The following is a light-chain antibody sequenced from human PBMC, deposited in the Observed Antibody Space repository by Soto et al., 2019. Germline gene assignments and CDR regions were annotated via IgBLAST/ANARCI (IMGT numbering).Light chain of an antibody. CDR1: QSVSNNY. J-gene: IGKJ2*01. V-gene: IGKV3-20*01. Sequence: EIVLTQSPGTLSLSPGERATLSCRASQSVSNNYLAWYQQKPGQAPRLLIYGASNRATGIPDRFSGSGSGTDFTLTISRLEPEDFATYYCQQYKAYSYTFGQGTKVEIK. CDR2: GAS. CDR3: QQYKAYSYT.